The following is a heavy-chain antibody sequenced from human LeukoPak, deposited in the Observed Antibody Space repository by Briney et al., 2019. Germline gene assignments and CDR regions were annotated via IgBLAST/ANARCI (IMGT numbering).Heavy chain of an antibody. V-gene: IGHV4-61*01. J-gene: IGHJ6*04. CDR3: GRGDYDILTRTYYYYYCGMDV. CDR1: GGSVSSGSYY. CDR2: IYYSGST. Sequence: SETLSLTCTVSGGSVSSGSYYWSWIRQPPGQGLEWIGYIYYSGSTNYNPSLKSRATISVDTSKNQFSLKLSSVAAADTAVYYCGRGDYDILTRTYYYYYCGMDVWGKGTTVSVP. D-gene: IGHD3-9*01.